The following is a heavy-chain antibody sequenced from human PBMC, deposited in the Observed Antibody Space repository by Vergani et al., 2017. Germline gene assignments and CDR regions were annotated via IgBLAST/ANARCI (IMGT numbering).Heavy chain of an antibody. J-gene: IGHJ6*02. Sequence: QVQLVQSGAEVKKPGASVKVSCKASGYTFTSYGISWVRQAPGQGLEWMGWISAYNGNTNYAQKLQGRVTMTTDTSTSTAYMELRRLRSDDTAVYYCARDHSSGWPYYYYYGMDVWGQGTTVTVSS. CDR3: ARDHSSGWPYYYYYGMDV. V-gene: IGHV1-18*01. D-gene: IGHD6-19*01. CDR2: ISAYNGNT. CDR1: GYTFTSYG.